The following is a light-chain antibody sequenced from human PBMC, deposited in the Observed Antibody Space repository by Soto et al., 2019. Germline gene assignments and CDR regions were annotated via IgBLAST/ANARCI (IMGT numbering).Light chain of an antibody. J-gene: IGKJ5*01. CDR2: DAS. CDR1: QSVSSY. CDR3: QQRSNWPIT. Sequence: EIVLTQSPATLSLSPGERATLSCRASQSVSSYLAWYQQKPGQAPRLLIYDASNRATGIQARFSGSGSGTAFTLTISSLEPEDFAVYYCQQRSNWPITFGQGKRREIK. V-gene: IGKV3-11*01.